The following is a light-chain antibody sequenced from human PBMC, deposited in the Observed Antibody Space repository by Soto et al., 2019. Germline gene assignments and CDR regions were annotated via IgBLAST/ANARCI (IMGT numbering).Light chain of an antibody. CDR3: QYRGIWPPGAT. J-gene: IGKJ4*01. V-gene: IGKV3-11*01. Sequence: EIVLTQSPVTLSLSPGERATLSCRASQSINNYLAWYQQKPGQPPRLLIYDASNSATAIPVRCSGSGAGTDFNLTISSLEPEDSAFYYCQYRGIWPPGATFGGGTKVEIK. CDR2: DAS. CDR1: QSINNY.